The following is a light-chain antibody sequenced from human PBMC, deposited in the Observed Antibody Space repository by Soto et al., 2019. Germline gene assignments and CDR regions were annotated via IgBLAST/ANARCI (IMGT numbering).Light chain of an antibody. CDR3: QQRSNLPLT. J-gene: IGKJ5*01. CDR1: GSVGNY. CDR2: DTS. V-gene: IGKV3-11*01. Sequence: TQSPSTLSASGGGRGTITCRASGSVGNYVTWYQQKPGQGPRLLIYDTSDRATGVPARFSGSGSGTDFTLTISSLEPEDFAVYYCQQRSNLPLTFGQGTRLEIK.